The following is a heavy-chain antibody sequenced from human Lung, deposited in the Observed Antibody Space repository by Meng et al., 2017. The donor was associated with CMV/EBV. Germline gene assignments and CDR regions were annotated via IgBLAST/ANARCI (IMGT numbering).Heavy chain of an antibody. CDR1: GYTFTDYR. CDR2: ISPNNGGT. V-gene: IGHV1-2*02. Sequence: ASVKVSCKASGYTFTDYRMHWVRQAPGQGLEWRGWISPNNGGTNYVQKFQGRVTMTRDTSISTAYLELNRRTYADTAVYYCASKLYYDFWSAYRGAEGVDPFNIWGQGTAVTVSS. D-gene: IGHD3-3*01. CDR3: ASKLYYDFWSAYRGAEGVDPFNI. J-gene: IGHJ3*02.